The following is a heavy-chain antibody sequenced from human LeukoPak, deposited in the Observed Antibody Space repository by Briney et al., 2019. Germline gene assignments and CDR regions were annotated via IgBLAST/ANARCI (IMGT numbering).Heavy chain of an antibody. CDR1: GFTFSTYN. D-gene: IGHD4-11*01. Sequence: GGSLRLSCAASGFTFSTYNMNWVRQAPGKGLEWVSSISSSSSYIYYADSVKGRFTISRDNAKNSLYLQMNSLRAEDTAVYYCARDHMTTAVTTIDYWGQGTLVTVSS. CDR3: ARDHMTTAVTTIDY. J-gene: IGHJ4*02. CDR2: ISSSSSYI. V-gene: IGHV3-21*01.